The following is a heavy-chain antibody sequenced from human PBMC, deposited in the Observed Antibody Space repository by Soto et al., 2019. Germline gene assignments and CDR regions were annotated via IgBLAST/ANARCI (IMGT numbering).Heavy chain of an antibody. V-gene: IGHV4-59*11. CDR3: ARNRGNYFDY. J-gene: IGHJ4*02. Sequence: SEPLCRRCTVSGGALGSHCGRWIRQPPGKGLEWIGYIYYSGSTNYNPSLKRRVTMSVHTSQNQFSLKLSSVTAADTAVYYCARNRGNYFDYWGQGTLVTVSS. CDR1: GGALGSHC. CDR2: IYYSGST.